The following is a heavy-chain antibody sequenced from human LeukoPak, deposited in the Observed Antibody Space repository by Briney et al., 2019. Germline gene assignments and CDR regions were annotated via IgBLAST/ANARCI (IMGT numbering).Heavy chain of an antibody. D-gene: IGHD6-13*01. CDR2: IYYSGTT. Sequence: TSSETLSLTCTVSGDSVSSSSYYWGWLRQPPGKGLEWIGSIYYSGTTSYNPSLKSRVTISVDTSKNQFSLMLTSVTASDTAVYFCGGAATGTVGWFDPRGQGTLVTVSS. V-gene: IGHV4-39*01. CDR1: GDSVSSSSYY. CDR3: GGAATGTVGWFDP. J-gene: IGHJ5*02.